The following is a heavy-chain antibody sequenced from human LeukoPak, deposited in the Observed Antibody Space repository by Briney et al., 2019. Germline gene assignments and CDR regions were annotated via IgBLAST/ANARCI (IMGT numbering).Heavy chain of an antibody. CDR3: AGSRQGDYDILTGHTN. J-gene: IGHJ4*02. V-gene: IGHV1-69*01. Sequence: SVKVSCKASGGTFSSYAISWVRQAPGQGLEWMGGIIPIFGTANYAQKFQGRVTITADESTSTAYMELSSLRSEDTAVYYCAGSRQGDYDILTGHTNWGQGTLVTVSS. CDR2: IIPIFGTA. CDR1: GGTFSSYA. D-gene: IGHD3-9*01.